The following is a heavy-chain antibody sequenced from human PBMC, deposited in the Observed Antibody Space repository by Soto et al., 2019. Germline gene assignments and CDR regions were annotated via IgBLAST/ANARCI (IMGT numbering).Heavy chain of an antibody. CDR1: GFTFSNAW. CDR2: IKSKTDGGTT. V-gene: IGHV3-15*07. Sequence: GGSLRLSCAASGFTFSNAWMNWVRQAPGKGLEWVGRIKSKTDGGTTDYAAPVKGRFTISRDDSKNTLYLQMNSLKTEDTAVYYCTTGREAVAGSQEGYYFDYWGQGTLVTVSS. D-gene: IGHD6-19*01. J-gene: IGHJ4*02. CDR3: TTGREAVAGSQEGYYFDY.